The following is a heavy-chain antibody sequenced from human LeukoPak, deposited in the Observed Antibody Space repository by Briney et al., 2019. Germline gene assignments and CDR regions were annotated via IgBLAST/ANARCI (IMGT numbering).Heavy chain of an antibody. CDR3: APPPYYYEANGYSVA. CDR2: IYYSGTT. CDR1: DGSDINSSYY. D-gene: IGHD3-22*01. Sequence: TSETLFLTCTVSDGSDINSSYYWGWIRQPPGKGLEWIASIYYSGTTHYNPSLKSRATISLETSKRQFSLKLSSVTAADTAVYYCAPPPYYYEANGYSVAWGQGTLVTVSS. V-gene: IGHV4-39*07. J-gene: IGHJ5*02.